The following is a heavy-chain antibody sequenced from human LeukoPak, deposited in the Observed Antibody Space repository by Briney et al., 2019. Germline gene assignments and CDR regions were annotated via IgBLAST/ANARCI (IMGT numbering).Heavy chain of an antibody. CDR3: AKEKGFSSGWEHFDY. CDR1: GFTFSSYA. D-gene: IGHD6-19*01. CDR2: ITSSGSST. J-gene: IGHJ4*02. Sequence: GGSLRLSCAASGFTFSSYAMSWVRQAQGKGLEWDSAITSSGSSTYYADSVKGRFTISRDNSKNTLYLQMNSLRAEDTAVYYCAKEKGFSSGWEHFDYWGQGSLVTVSS. V-gene: IGHV3-23*01.